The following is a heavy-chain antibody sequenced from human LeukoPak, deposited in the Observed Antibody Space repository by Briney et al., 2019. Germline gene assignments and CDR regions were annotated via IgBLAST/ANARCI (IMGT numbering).Heavy chain of an antibody. V-gene: IGHV3-21*01. J-gene: IGHJ4*02. CDR2: ISSSSSYI. Sequence: GGSRRLSCAASGFTFSSDSMNWVRQAPGKGLEWVSSISSSSSYIYYADSVKGRFTISRDNAKNSLYLQMNSLRAEDTAVYYCARDLDPGVASPLDYWGQGTLVTVSS. CDR1: GFTFSSDS. D-gene: IGHD3-3*01. CDR3: ARDLDPGVASPLDY.